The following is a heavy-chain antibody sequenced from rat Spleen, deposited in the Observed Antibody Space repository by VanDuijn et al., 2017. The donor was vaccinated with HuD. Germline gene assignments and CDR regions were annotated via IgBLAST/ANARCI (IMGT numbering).Heavy chain of an antibody. D-gene: IGHD1-7*01. CDR2: ISSDGSST. Sequence: EVQLVESDGGLVQPGRSLKLSCVASGFTFNNYWMTWIRQAPGKGLEWVASISSDGSSTYYRDSVKGRFTISRDNAKSTLCLQMDSLRSEDTATYYCTKMGNYFNHWGQGVMVTVSS. V-gene: IGHV5-31*01. CDR3: TKMGNYFNH. CDR1: GFTFNNYW. J-gene: IGHJ2*01.